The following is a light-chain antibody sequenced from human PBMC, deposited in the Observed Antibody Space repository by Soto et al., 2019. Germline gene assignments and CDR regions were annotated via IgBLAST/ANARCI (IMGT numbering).Light chain of an antibody. Sequence: ETVLMQSPGAVSLSPGERATLSCTTSQNVNNNFLAWYQQKPGQAPRLLIHGVFNRASGIPDRFSGSGSGTYFTLTINGLEPEDSAVYYCQHYDGSPRTFGQGTKLEIK. CDR3: QHYDGSPRT. V-gene: IGKV3-20*01. J-gene: IGKJ2*01. CDR2: GVF. CDR1: QNVNNNF.